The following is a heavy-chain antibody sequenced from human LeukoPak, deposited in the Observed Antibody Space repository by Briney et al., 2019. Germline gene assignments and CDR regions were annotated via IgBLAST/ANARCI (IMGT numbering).Heavy chain of an antibody. CDR2: IYTSGST. D-gene: IGHD6-13*01. CDR1: GGSISSYY. Sequence: SETLSLTCTVSGGSISSYYWSWIRQPAGKGLEWVGRIYTSGSTNYNPSLKSRVTMSVDTSKTQFSLKLSSVTAADTAVYYCARVNVGAAAGRAYYYYYYMDVWGKGTTVTVSS. CDR3: ARVNVGAAAGRAYYYYYYMDV. J-gene: IGHJ6*03. V-gene: IGHV4-4*07.